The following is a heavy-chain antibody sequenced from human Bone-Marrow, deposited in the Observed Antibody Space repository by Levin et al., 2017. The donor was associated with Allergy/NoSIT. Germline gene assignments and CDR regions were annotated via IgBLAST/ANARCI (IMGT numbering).Heavy chain of an antibody. J-gene: IGHJ4*02. CDR1: GFTFSNYG. CDR2: IWYDGSNK. CDR3: ARDPGMQRQYSYGFDD. D-gene: IGHD5-18*01. Sequence: SGGSLRLSCAASGFTFSNYGMHWVRQAPGKGLEWVTVIWYDGSNKHYVDSVKGRFTISRDNSKNTLYLQMNSLRVEDTAVYYCARDPGMQRQYSYGFDDWGQGALVTVSS. V-gene: IGHV3-33*01.